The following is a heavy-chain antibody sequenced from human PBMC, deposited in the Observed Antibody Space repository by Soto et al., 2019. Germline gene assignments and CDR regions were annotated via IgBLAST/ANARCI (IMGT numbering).Heavy chain of an antibody. D-gene: IGHD2-8*02. V-gene: IGHV4-59*12. CDR3: ARDKITGLFDY. CDR2: IYYTGST. Sequence: SETLSLTCTVSGGSINKYYWSWFRKPPGMGLEWIGDIYYTGSTNYNPSLKIRVTISVDTSNNKFFLNLSFVTAADTAVYYCARDKITGLFDYWGQGTLVTV. J-gene: IGHJ4*02. CDR1: GGSINKYY.